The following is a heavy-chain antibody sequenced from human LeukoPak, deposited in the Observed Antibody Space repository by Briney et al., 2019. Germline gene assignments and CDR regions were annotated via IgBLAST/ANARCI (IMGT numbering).Heavy chain of an antibody. CDR1: GGSISSDY. CDR2: IIYSGST. CDR3: ARIPPRRTKGKGGAFDI. D-gene: IGHD1/OR15-1a*01. J-gene: IGHJ3*02. Sequence: KPSETLSLTCTVSGGSISSDYWSWLRQPPGKGLEWIGYIIYSGSTYYNPFLRSRVTISVDVSKNQLSLTLTSVTDADTALYYCARIPPRRTKGKGGAFDIWGQGTLVSVHS. V-gene: IGHV4-59*01.